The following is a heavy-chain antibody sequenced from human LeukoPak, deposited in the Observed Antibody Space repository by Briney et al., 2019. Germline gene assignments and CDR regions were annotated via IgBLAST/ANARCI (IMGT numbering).Heavy chain of an antibody. CDR2: IYYSGST. CDR3: ARQSEWELLYFGY. J-gene: IGHJ4*02. D-gene: IGHD1-26*01. Sequence: SETLSLTCTVSGGSISSSSYYWGWIRQPPGKGLEWIGSIYYSGSTYYNPSLKSRVTISVDTSKNQFSLKLSSVTAADTAVYYCARQSEWELLYFGYWGQGTLVTVSS. CDR1: GGSISSSSYY. V-gene: IGHV4-39*01.